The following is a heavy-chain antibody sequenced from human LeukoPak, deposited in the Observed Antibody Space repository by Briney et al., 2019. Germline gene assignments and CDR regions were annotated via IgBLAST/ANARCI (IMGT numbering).Heavy chain of an antibody. D-gene: IGHD6-13*01. CDR2: IHYSGST. Sequence: SETLSLTCTVSGGSFSSHYWSWIRQPPGKGLEWIGYIHYSGSTNYNTSLKSRVTISVDTSKNQFSLKLSSVTVADTAMYYCARVGSAAGTGYFDYWGQGTLVSVSS. V-gene: IGHV4-59*11. CDR1: GGSFSSHY. CDR3: ARVGSAAGTGYFDY. J-gene: IGHJ4*02.